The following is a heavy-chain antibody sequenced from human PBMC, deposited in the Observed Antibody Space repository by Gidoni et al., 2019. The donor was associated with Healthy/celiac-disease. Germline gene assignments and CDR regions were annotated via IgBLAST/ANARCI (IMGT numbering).Heavy chain of an antibody. CDR3: ARDLHHTFGGVIATYDAFDI. V-gene: IGHV3-21*01. CDR2: ISSSSSYI. CDR1: GFTFSSYS. D-gene: IGHD3-16*02. J-gene: IGHJ3*02. Sequence: EVQLVESGGGLVKPGGSLRLSCAASGFTFSSYSMNWVRQAPGKGLEWVSSISSSSSYIYYADSVKGRFTISRDNAKNSLYLQMNSLRAEDTAVYYCARDLHHTFGGVIATYDAFDIWGQGTMVTVSS.